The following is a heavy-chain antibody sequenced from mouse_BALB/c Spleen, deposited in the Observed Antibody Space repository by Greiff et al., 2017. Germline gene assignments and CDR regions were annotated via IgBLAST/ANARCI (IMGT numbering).Heavy chain of an antibody. CDR3: ARKDYCSSYYVLYAMDY. D-gene: IGHD1-1*01. Sequence: EVKLVESGGGLVKPGGSLKLSCAASGFTFSSYAMSWVRQTPEKRLEWVASISSGGSTYYPDSVKGRFTISRDNARNILYLQMNSLRSDDTAMYYCARKDYCSSYYVLYAMDYWGQGTSVTVSS. J-gene: IGHJ4*01. V-gene: IGHV5-6-5*01. CDR1: GFTFSSYA. CDR2: ISSGGST.